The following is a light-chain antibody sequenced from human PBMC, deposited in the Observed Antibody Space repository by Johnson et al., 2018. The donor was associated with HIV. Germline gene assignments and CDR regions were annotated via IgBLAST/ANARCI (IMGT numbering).Light chain of an antibody. CDR2: DNN. V-gene: IGLV1-51*01. CDR3: GTWDSSLSAGGYV. Sequence: QSVLTQPPSVSAAPGQKVTISCSGSSSNIGNIYVSWYQQLPGTAPKLLIYDNNKRPSGIPDRFSGSKSGTSATLGITGLQTGDEADYYYGTWDSSLSAGGYVCGTGTKVTVL. CDR1: SSNIGNIY. J-gene: IGLJ1*01.